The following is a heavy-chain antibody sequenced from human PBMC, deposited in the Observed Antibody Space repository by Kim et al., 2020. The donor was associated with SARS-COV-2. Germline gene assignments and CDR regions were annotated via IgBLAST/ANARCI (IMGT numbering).Heavy chain of an antibody. V-gene: IGHV1-2*02. D-gene: IGHD4-4*01. CDR1: GYTFTGYY. Sequence: ASVKVSCKASGYTFTGYYMHWVRQAPGQGLEWMGWINPNSGGTNYAQKFQGRVTMTRDTSISTAYMELSRLRSDDTAVYYCARDLHRLHYYYYGMDVWGQGTTVTVSS. CDR3: ARDLHRLHYYYYGMDV. CDR2: INPNSGGT. J-gene: IGHJ6*02.